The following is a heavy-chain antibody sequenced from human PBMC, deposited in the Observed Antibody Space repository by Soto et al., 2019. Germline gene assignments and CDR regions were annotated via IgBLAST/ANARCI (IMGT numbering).Heavy chain of an antibody. Sequence: TSETLSLTYSVFDGSISSYCRSWIRQPPGKGLEWIGYIYYSGSTNYNPSLKSRVTISVDTSKNQFSLKLSSVTAADTAVYYCARVPLLLWFGELHYGMDVWGQGTTVTVSS. V-gene: IGHV4-59*01. CDR1: DGSISSYC. D-gene: IGHD3-10*01. CDR3: ARVPLLLWFGELHYGMDV. CDR2: IYYSGST. J-gene: IGHJ6*02.